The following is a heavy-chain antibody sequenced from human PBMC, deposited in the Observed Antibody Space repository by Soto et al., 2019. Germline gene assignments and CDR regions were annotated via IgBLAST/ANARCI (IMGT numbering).Heavy chain of an antibody. Sequence: QVQLVQSGDEVKKPGASVKVSCKASGYIFVNYGIAWVRQAPGQGLEWMGWISPYTGNTHSATKVQGRLTMTTDTXXSTADVDLGSLTSDDTAVYYFVMVDNYVTPTPQDVWGQGTTVTVSS. V-gene: IGHV1-18*01. CDR2: ISPYTGNT. CDR3: VMVDNYVTPTPQDV. J-gene: IGHJ6*02. D-gene: IGHD3-16*01. CDR1: GYIFVNYG.